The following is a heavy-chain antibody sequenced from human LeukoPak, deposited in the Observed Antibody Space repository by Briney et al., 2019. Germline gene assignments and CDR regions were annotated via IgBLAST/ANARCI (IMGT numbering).Heavy chain of an antibody. Sequence: GESLKISCQGSGYRFTSYWIGWVRQMPGKGLGWMGTIYPGDSDTRYSPSFQGQVTISADKSISTAYLQWSSLKASDTAMYYCARRRYYDSSGYYYFDYWGQGTLVTVSS. CDR3: ARRRYYDSSGYYYFDY. CDR1: GYRFTSYW. J-gene: IGHJ4*02. D-gene: IGHD3-22*01. CDR2: IYPGDSDT. V-gene: IGHV5-51*01.